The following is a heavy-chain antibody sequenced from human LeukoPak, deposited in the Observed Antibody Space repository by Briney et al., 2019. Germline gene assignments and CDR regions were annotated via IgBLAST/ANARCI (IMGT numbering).Heavy chain of an antibody. CDR2: IDPSDSYT. CDR1: GSIFTSYW. Sequence: GAPLQISCQGSGSIFTSYWISWARQLPGKGLEWMGRIDPSDSYTNYSPSFQGHVAISADKSISTAYLQWSSLKASDTAMYYCALAAGDYWGQGALVTVSS. D-gene: IGHD6-13*01. V-gene: IGHV5-10-1*01. J-gene: IGHJ4*02. CDR3: ALAAGDY.